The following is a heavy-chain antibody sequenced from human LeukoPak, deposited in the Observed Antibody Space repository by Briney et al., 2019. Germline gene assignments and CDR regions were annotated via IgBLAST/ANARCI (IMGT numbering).Heavy chain of an antibody. D-gene: IGHD6-13*01. V-gene: IGHV4-59*01. J-gene: IGHJ4*02. CDR3: ARIGQLAAGIYFDY. CDR2: IYYSGST. CDR1: GGSISSYY. Sequence: SETLSLTCTVSGGSISSYYWSWMRQPPGKGLEWIRYIYYSGSTNYNPSLKSRVTISVDTSKNQFSLKLSSVTAADTAVYYCARIGQLAAGIYFDYWGQGTLVTVSS.